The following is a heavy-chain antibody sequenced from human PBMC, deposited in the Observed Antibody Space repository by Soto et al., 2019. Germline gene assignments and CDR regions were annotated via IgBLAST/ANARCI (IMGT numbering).Heavy chain of an antibody. Sequence: EVRLVEFGGGVVHPGASLTVSREASGFAFSSLWMHWVRQAPGKGLEWVSRIDNEGIGTNYADAVRGRFLMSRDNAKNMLYLHMNSLRADDTALYFCVRLGGSSWADFWGQGTLVTVSS. CDR2: IDNEGIGT. D-gene: IGHD6-13*01. J-gene: IGHJ4*02. CDR3: VRLGGSSWADF. CDR1: GFAFSSLW. V-gene: IGHV3-74*01.